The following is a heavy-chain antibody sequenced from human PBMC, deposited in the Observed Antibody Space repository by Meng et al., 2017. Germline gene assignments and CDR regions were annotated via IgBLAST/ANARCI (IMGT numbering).Heavy chain of an antibody. CDR1: GGSISSSNW. D-gene: IGHD2-15*01. CDR2: IYHSGST. Sequence: LREGGPGMVEPSGTPSLTRAVSGGSISSSNWWSWVRQPPGKGLEWIGEIYHSGSTNYNPSLKSRVTISVDKSKNQFSLKLSSVTAADTAVYYCARVVAATTLFLDYWGKGTLVTVSS. V-gene: IGHV4-4*02. CDR3: ARVVAATTLFLDY. J-gene: IGHJ4*02.